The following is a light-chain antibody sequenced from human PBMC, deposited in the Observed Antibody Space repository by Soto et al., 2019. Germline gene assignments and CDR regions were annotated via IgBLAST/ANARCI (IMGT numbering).Light chain of an antibody. Sequence: DIQMTQSPSTLSASVGDRVTITCRASGDFSTWLAWYQQKPGEAPKFLIFDASSLHSGVPSRFSGSGSGTEFTLTISSLQSEDFATYFCQQYNSYSLTFGQGTKVDIK. V-gene: IGKV1-5*01. CDR1: GDFSTW. CDR3: QQYNSYSLT. J-gene: IGKJ1*01. CDR2: DAS.